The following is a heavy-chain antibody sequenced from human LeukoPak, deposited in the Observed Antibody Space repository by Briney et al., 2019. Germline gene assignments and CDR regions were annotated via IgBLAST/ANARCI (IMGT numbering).Heavy chain of an antibody. V-gene: IGHV4-4*08. D-gene: IGHD6-6*01. CDR2: IYSSGST. J-gene: IGHJ6*03. Sequence: PSETLSLTCTVSGGSISSHYWSWFRQPPGKGLEWIGSIYSSGSTDYNPSLKSRVTISVDTSKNQFSLKLSSVTAADTAVYYCARDLSIAARPNYYYYMDVWGKGTTVTVSS. CDR1: GGSISSHY. CDR3: ARDLSIAARPNYYYYMDV.